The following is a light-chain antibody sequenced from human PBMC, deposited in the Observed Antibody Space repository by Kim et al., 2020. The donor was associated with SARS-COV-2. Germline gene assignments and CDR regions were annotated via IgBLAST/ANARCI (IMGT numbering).Light chain of an antibody. CDR1: SSNVGSNT. CDR3: AAWDDSLNGPV. V-gene: IGLV1-44*01. CDR2: SNN. Sequence: GQRVTISCSGSSSNVGSNTVNWYRQLPGTAPNLLIYSNNQRPSGVPDRFSGSKSGTSASLAISGLQSEDEADYYCAAWDDSLNGPVFGGGTKLTVL. J-gene: IGLJ3*02.